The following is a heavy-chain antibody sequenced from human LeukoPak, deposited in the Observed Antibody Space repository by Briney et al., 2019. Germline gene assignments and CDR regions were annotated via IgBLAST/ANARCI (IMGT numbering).Heavy chain of an antibody. Sequence: SGGSLRLSCAASGFTFSSYSMNWVRQAPGKGLEWVSYISSSSSTIYYADSVKGRFTISRDNAKNSLYLQMNSLRAEDTAVYYCARVEYSSSWGQGTLVTVSS. D-gene: IGHD6-6*01. J-gene: IGHJ4*02. CDR1: GFTFSSYS. V-gene: IGHV3-48*01. CDR2: ISSSSSTI. CDR3: ARVEYSSS.